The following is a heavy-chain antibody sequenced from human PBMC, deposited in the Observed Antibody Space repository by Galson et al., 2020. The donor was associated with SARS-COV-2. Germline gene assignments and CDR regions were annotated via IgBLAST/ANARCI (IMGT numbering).Heavy chain of an antibody. CDR3: ARDSVGLGGSIDP. CDR1: AFTFDNYG. D-gene: IGHD3-16*01. CDR2: INWNGGST. V-gene: IGHV3-20*01. J-gene: IGHJ5*02. Sequence: GESLKIYCTASAFTFDNYGMSWVRQAPGKGLEWVSGINWNGGSTGYADSVKGRFTISRDNAKNSLYLQMNSLRAEDTALNHCARDSVGLGGSIDPWGQGTLVTVSS.